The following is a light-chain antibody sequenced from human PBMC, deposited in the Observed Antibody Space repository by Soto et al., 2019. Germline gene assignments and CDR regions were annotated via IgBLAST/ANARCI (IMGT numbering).Light chain of an antibody. J-gene: IGKJ1*01. CDR1: QSVARN. CDR2: AAS. V-gene: IGKV3-15*01. Sequence: EKVMTQSPATLSVSLGERATLSCRASQSVARNLAWYQQKPGQAPRLLIYAASTRATGTPARFSGSGSGTEFTLTISSLQSEDFAVYFCQQYHIWPSWTFGQGTKVDI. CDR3: QQYHIWPSWT.